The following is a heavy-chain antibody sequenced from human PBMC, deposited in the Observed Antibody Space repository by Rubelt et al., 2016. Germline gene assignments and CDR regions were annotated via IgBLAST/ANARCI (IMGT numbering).Heavy chain of an antibody. CDR2: INHSGST. CDR1: GGSFSGYY. Sequence: QVQLQQWGAGLLKPSETLSLTCAVYGGSFSGYYWSWIRQPPGKGLEWIGEINHSGSTNYNPSLKSRVTISVDTSKNQCSLKLSSVTAADTAVYYCARDSGSRIFDYWGQGTLVTVSS. J-gene: IGHJ4*02. D-gene: IGHD2/OR15-2a*01. CDR3: ARDSGSRIFDY. V-gene: IGHV4-34*01.